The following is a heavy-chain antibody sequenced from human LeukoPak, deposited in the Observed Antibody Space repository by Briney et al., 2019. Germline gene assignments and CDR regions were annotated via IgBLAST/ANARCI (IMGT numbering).Heavy chain of an antibody. CDR3: ARAYYYGSGSYYDYYYYGMDV. CDR1: GGSISSYY. V-gene: IGHV4-59*01. CDR2: IYYSGST. Sequence: SETPSLTCTVSGGSISSYYWSWIRQPPGKGLEWIGYIYYSGSTNYNPSLKSRVTISVDTSKNQFSLKLSSVTAADTAVYYCARAYYYGSGSYYDYYYYGMDVWGQGTTVTVSS. J-gene: IGHJ6*02. D-gene: IGHD3-10*01.